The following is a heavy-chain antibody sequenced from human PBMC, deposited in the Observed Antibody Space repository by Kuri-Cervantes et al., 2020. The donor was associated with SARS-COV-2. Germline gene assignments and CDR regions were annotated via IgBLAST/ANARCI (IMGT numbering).Heavy chain of an antibody. D-gene: IGHD3-22*01. J-gene: IGHJ4*02. CDR1: GYTFTSYD. Sequence: ASVKVSCKASGYTFTSYDINWVRQATGQGLEWMGWTNPNSGNTGYAQKFQGRVTMTRNTSISTAYMELSSLRSEDTAVYYCASSYDSLTLKVYFDYWGQGTLVTVSS. CDR3: ASSYDSLTLKVYFDY. CDR2: TNPNSGNT. V-gene: IGHV1-8*02.